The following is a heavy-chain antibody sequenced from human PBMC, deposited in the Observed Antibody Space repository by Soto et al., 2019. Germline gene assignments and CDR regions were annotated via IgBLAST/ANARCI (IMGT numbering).Heavy chain of an antibody. D-gene: IGHD2-21*01. V-gene: IGHV4-31*03. CDR2: IYYSGTT. J-gene: IGHJ6*04. CDR1: GASISSGGSY. Sequence: QVQLQESGPGLVKPSQTLSLTCSVSGASISSGGSYWNCIRQHPGKGLEWIGYIYYSGTTYYNPSLKSRVTISVDTSKNQFSLKLSSVTAADTAVYYCAASCVGCGGFNYYGMDVWGDGTTVTVSS. CDR3: AASCVGCGGFNYYGMDV.